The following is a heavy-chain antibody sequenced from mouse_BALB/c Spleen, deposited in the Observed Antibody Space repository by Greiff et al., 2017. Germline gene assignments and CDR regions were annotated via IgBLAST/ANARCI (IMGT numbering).Heavy chain of an antibody. Sequence: EVQLQESGGGLVQPGGSLKLSCAASGFTFSSYTLSWVRQTPEKRLEWVAYISHGGGSTYYPDTVKGRFTISRANAKNTLYLPMSSLKSEDTAMYYCERQRTFYGSSYGYFDVWGAGTTVTVSS. J-gene: IGHJ1*01. CDR3: ERQRTFYGSSYGYFDV. CDR1: GFTFSSYT. D-gene: IGHD1-1*01. V-gene: IGHV5-12-2*01. CDR2: ISHGGGST.